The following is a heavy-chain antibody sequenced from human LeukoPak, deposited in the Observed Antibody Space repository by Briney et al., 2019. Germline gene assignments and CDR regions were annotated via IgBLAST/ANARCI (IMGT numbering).Heavy chain of an antibody. CDR3: ARERWTASGYYFDY. CDR2: IKPDGSER. D-gene: IGHD6-13*01. J-gene: IGHJ4*02. CDR1: GVSFRGHW. V-gene: IGHV3-7*01. Sequence: GGSLRLSCAASGVSFRGHWMSWVRQAPGKGLEWLANIKPDGSERRYVDSVKGRFTISRDDAKNSVYLEMNSLRVEDMAVYYCARERWTASGYYFDYWGQGTLVTVPS.